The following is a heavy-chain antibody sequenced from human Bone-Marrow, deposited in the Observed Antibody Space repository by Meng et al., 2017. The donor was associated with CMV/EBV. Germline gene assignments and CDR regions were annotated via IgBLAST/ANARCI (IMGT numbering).Heavy chain of an antibody. CDR2: ISYDGSNK. V-gene: IGHV3-30-3*01. CDR3: ARSTPYYYGMDV. J-gene: IGHJ6*02. CDR1: GFTFSSYA. Sequence: SCAASGFTFSSYAMHWVRQAPGKGLEWVAVISYDGSNKYYADSVKGRFTISRDNSKNTLYLQMNSLRAEDTAVYYCARSTPYYYGMDVWGQGTTVTVSS.